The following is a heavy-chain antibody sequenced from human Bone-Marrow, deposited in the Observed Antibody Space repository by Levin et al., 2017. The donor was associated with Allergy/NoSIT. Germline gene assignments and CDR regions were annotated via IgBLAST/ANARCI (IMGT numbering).Heavy chain of an antibody. J-gene: IGHJ3*02. CDR2: MNPNSGNT. CDR3: ARLGDYGDYDREDAFDI. Sequence: ASVKVSCKASGYTFTSYDINWVRQATGQGLEWMGWMNPNSGNTGYAQKFQGRVTMTRNTSISTAYMELSSLRSEDTAVYFCARLGDYGDYDREDAFDIWGQGTMVTVSS. D-gene: IGHD4-17*01. CDR1: GYTFTSYD. V-gene: IGHV1-8*01.